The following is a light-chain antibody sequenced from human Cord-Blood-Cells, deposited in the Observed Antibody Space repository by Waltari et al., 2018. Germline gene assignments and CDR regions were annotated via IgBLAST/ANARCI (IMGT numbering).Light chain of an antibody. CDR2: DVS. Sequence: SALTQPASVSGSPGQSITISCTGTSSHVGGYNSFSWYQHHPGKAPKLMIYDVSNRPSGVSNRFSGSKSGNTASLTISGLQAEDEADYYCSSYTSSSTLYVFGTGTKVTVL. V-gene: IGLV2-14*03. CDR3: SSYTSSSTLYV. J-gene: IGLJ1*01. CDR1: SSHVGGYNS.